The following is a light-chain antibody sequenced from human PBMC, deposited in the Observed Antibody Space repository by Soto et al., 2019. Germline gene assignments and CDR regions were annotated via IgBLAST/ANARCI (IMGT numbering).Light chain of an antibody. CDR1: SSNIGAGFD. CDR3: QSYDNSLTGSRV. V-gene: IGLV1-40*01. Sequence: QSVLTQPPSVSGAPGQRVTISCTGSSSNIGAGFDVHWYQQLPGTAPRLLIYGNTNRPSGVPDRFSGSRSGTSASLAINGLQAEDEGEYYCQSYDNSLTGSRVFGTGTKVTVL. CDR2: GNT. J-gene: IGLJ1*01.